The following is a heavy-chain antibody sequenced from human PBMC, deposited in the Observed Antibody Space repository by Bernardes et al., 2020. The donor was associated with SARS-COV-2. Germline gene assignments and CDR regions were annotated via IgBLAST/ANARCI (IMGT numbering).Heavy chain of an antibody. J-gene: IGHJ5*02. CDR2: LSGSGGST. V-gene: IGHV3-23*01. CDR1: GFTFSSSA. D-gene: IGHD3-9*01. Sequence: GCLTLSCPASGFTFSSSAMSWVRQAPWKGLEWVSALSGSGGSTYYADSVKGRFTISRDNSKNTLYLQMNSLRAEDTAVYYCAKDQLLRYFDWLLYETPNWFDPWGQGTLVTVSS. CDR3: AKDQLLRYFDWLLYETPNWFDP.